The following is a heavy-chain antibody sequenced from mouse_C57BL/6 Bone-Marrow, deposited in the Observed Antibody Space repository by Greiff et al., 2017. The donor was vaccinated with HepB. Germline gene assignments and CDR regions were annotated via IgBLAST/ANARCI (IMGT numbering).Heavy chain of an antibody. D-gene: IGHD1-2*01. CDR1: GYTFTSYW. CDR2: INPSNGGT. J-gene: IGHJ2*01. V-gene: IGHV1-53*01. Sequence: QVQLQQSGTELVKPGASVKLSCKASGYTFTSYWMHWVKQRPGQGLEWIGNINPSNGGTNYNEKFKGKATLTVDTSSSTAYMQLSSLTSEDSAVYFCARGNSITTAHYFDYWGQGTTLTVSS. CDR3: ARGNSITTAHYFDY.